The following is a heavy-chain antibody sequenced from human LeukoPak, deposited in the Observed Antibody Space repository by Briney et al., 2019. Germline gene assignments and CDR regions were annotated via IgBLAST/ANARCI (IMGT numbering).Heavy chain of an antibody. V-gene: IGHV3-7*01. CDR3: ASNYYDSSGYYDHRFDY. J-gene: IGHJ4*02. CDR2: IKQDGSEK. Sequence: PGGSLRLSCAASGFTFSSYWMSWVRQAPGKGLEWVANIKQDGSEKYYVDFVKGRFTISRDNAKNSLYLQMNSLRAEDTAVYYCASNYYDSSGYYDHRFDYWGQGTLVTVSS. CDR1: GFTFSSYW. D-gene: IGHD3-22*01.